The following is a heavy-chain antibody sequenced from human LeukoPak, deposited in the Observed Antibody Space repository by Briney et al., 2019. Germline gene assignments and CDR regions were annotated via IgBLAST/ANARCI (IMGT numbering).Heavy chain of an antibody. V-gene: IGHV3-43*02. CDR1: GFTFGDYA. Sequence: GGSLRLPCVASGFTFGDYAMHWVRQAPGKGLEWVSLISGDGGSTYYADSVKGRFTISRDNSKNSLYLQMNSLRTEDTALYYCAKDTGSSGRHDYFDYWGQGTLVTVSS. D-gene: IGHD2-15*01. CDR3: AKDTGSSGRHDYFDY. J-gene: IGHJ4*02. CDR2: ISGDGGST.